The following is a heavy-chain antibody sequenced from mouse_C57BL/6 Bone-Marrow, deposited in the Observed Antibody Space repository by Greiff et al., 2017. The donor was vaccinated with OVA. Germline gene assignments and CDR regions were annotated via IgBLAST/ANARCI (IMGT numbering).Heavy chain of an antibody. CDR1: GYAFSSSW. D-gene: IGHD1-1*01. CDR2: IYPGDGDT. J-gene: IGHJ3*01. CDR3: VYLWFAY. Sequence: VKLMESGPELVKPGASVKISCKASGYAFSSSWMNWVKQRPGKGLEWIGRIYPGDGDTNYNGKFKGKATLTADKSSSTAYMQLSSLTSEDSAVYFCVYLWFAYWGQGTLVTVSA. V-gene: IGHV1-82*01.